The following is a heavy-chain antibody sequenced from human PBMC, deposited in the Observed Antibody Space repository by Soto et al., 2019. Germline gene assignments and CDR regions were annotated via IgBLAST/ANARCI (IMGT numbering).Heavy chain of an antibody. CDR1: GFTFSTYW. V-gene: IGHV3-74*01. CDR3: TRGPRAEPAGTGTH. D-gene: IGHD2-2*01. J-gene: IGHJ4*02. CDR2: ISGAGDVT. Sequence: DVHLVESGGDMVQPGESLRLSCVVSGFTFSTYWMHWVRQVPGQSPFWVSRISGAGDVTTYADSVRGRFTISRDYAKTTLYHQMANLRAADTPIYYCTRGPRAEPAGTGTHWCQGTPGTVSS.